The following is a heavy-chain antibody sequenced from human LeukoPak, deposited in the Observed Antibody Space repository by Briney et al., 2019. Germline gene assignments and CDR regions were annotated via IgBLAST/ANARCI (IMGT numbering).Heavy chain of an antibody. V-gene: IGHV4-59*01. J-gene: IGHJ4*02. CDR2: IAYNGIP. CDR1: GGSINSDY. CDR3: ARERHGHPFDS. Sequence: SETLSLTCTVSGGSINSDYWTWIRHSQGRGREWIGYIAYNGIPNYNPSLKSRLTISRDTSKNQFSLNLSSVTAADTAVYYCARERHGHPFDSWGQGTLVTVSS.